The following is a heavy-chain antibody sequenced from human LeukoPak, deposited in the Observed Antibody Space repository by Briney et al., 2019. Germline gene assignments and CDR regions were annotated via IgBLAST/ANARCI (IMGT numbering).Heavy chain of an antibody. CDR2: IIPIFGIA. CDR1: GGTFSSYA. J-gene: IGHJ5*02. D-gene: IGHD3-9*01. CDR3: ARALASRYFDWPGGWFDP. Sequence: AASVKVSCKASGGTFSSYAISWVRQAPGQGLEWMGRIIPIFGIANYAQKFQGRVTITADKSTSTAYMELSSLRSEDTAVYYCARALASRYFDWPGGWFDPWGQGTLVTVSS. V-gene: IGHV1-69*04.